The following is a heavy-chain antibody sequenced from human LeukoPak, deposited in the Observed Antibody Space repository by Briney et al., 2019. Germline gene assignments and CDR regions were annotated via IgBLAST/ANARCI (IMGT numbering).Heavy chain of an antibody. CDR2: IYYSGST. V-gene: IGHV4-59*12. CDR3: AREAAAAGPWFDP. Sequence: PSETLSLTCTVSGGSISSYYWSWIRQPPGKGLEWIGYIYYSGSTNYNPSLKSRVTISVDRSKNQFSLKLSSVTAADTAVYYCAREAAAAGPWFDPWGQGTLVTVSS. J-gene: IGHJ5*02. CDR1: GGSISSYY. D-gene: IGHD6-13*01.